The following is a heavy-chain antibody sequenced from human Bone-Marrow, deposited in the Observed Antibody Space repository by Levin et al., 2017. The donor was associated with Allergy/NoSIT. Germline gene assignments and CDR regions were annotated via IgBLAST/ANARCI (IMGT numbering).Heavy chain of an antibody. V-gene: IGHV3-33*01. J-gene: IGHJ6*02. CDR3: VRDRTIVAAAGTLDSYYALDV. D-gene: IGHD6-13*01. CDR2: IWIDGSNR. CDR1: GFTFSSFG. Sequence: GGSLRLSCSASGFTFSSFGMHWVRQAPGKGLEWVAAIWIDGSNRFYADSVEGRLSISRDNSKNTLYLEMNSLRAEDTAVYYCVRDRTIVAAAGTLDSYYALDVWGQGTTVTVSS.